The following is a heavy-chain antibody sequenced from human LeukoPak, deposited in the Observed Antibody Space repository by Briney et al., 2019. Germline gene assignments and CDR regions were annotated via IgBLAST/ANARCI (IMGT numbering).Heavy chain of an antibody. Sequence: PSETLSLTCTVSGGSISSSSHCWGWIRQPPGTGLEWIGTIFYSGNTYYNPSLKSRVTISVDTSKNQFSLELNSVTAADTAVYYCAVAGVRYYDSSGLYAFDFWGQGTMVTVSS. V-gene: IGHV4-39*01. CDR3: AVAGVRYYDSSGLYAFDF. CDR2: IFYSGNT. CDR1: GGSISSSSHC. J-gene: IGHJ3*01. D-gene: IGHD3-22*01.